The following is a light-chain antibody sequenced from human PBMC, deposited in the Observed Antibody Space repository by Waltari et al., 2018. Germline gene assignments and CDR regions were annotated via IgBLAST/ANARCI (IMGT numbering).Light chain of an antibody. CDR1: IANIGANT. V-gene: IGLV1-44*01. Sequence: QSVLTQPPSASGTPGQRVTISCSGGIANIGANTVNWYQKVPGTAPKLLIYSHNQRPSGVPHRFSGSISGTSASLAISGLQAEDEADYYCSAWDDRLNGYVFGTGTKVTVL. J-gene: IGLJ1*01. CDR2: SHN. CDR3: SAWDDRLNGYV.